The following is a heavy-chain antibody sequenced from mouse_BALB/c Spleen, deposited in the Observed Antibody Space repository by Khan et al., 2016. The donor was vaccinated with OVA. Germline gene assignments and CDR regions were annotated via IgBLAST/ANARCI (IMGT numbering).Heavy chain of an antibody. CDR1: GYSFTGYY. V-gene: IGHV1-31*01. J-gene: IGHJ4*01. CDR3: ARSAYGNYAMDY. Sequence: VQLQQSGPELVKPGASVKISRKASGYSFTGYYMHWVKQSHVKSLEWIGRINPYNGATSYNQNFKDKASLTVDKSSSTAYMELHSLTSEDSAVYYCARSAYGNYAMDYWGQGTSVTVSS. CDR2: INPYNGAT. D-gene: IGHD2-10*02.